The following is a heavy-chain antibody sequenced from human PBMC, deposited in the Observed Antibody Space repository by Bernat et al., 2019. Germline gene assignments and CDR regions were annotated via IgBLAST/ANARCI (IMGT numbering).Heavy chain of an antibody. Sequence: QVQLQESGPGLVKPSETLSLTCTVSGGSISSSSYYWGWIRQPPGKGLEWIGSIYYSGSTYYNPSLKSRVTISVDTSKNQFSLKLSSVTAADTAVYYCARHLRRGYSYGPKIRDYFDYWGQGTLVTVSS. J-gene: IGHJ4*02. CDR1: GGSISSSSYY. D-gene: IGHD5-18*01. CDR2: IYYSGST. V-gene: IGHV4-39*01. CDR3: ARHLRRGYSYGPKIRDYFDY.